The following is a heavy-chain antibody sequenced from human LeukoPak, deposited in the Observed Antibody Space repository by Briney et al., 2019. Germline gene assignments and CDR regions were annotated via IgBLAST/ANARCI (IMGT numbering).Heavy chain of an antibody. CDR1: GGTFSSYA. V-gene: IGHV1-69*01. CDR2: IIPIFGTA. D-gene: IGHD2-15*01. J-gene: IGHJ4*02. Sequence: SVKVSCKASGGTFSSYAISWVRQAPGQGLEWMGGIIPIFGTANYAQKFQGRVTITADESTSTAYMELSSLRSEDTAVYYCARVERAERKLVAGLGYWGQGALVTVSS. CDR3: ARVERAERKLVAGLGY.